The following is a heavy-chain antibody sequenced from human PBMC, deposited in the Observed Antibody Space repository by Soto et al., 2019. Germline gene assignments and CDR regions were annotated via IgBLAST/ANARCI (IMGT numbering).Heavy chain of an antibody. D-gene: IGHD6-19*01. V-gene: IGHV3-48*02. Sequence: PGGSLRLSCAASGFTFSSYSMNWVRQAPGKGLEWVSYISSSSSSTIYYANSVKGRFTISRDNAKNSLYLQMNSLRDEDTAVYYFARDHEYSSGHGHYGMDVWGQGTTVTVSS. J-gene: IGHJ6*02. CDR2: ISSSSSSTI. CDR3: ARDHEYSSGHGHYGMDV. CDR1: GFTFSSYS.